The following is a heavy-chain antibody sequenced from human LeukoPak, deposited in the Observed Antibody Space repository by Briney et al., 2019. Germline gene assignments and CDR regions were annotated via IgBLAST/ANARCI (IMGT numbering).Heavy chain of an antibody. CDR3: ARLQPYFYDSSGYSDY. CDR1: GFTFSSFG. J-gene: IGHJ4*02. Sequence: GGPLRLSCAASGFTFSSFGMHWVRQAPGKGLEWVAVIWYDGSNKYYADSVKGRFTISRDNSKSTLYLQMNSLRAEDTAVYYCARLQPYFYDSSGYSDYWGQGTLVTVSS. D-gene: IGHD3-22*01. V-gene: IGHV3-33*08. CDR2: IWYDGSNK.